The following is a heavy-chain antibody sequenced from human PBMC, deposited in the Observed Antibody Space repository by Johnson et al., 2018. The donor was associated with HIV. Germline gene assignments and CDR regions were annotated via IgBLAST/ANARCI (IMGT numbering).Heavy chain of an antibody. CDR3: ARGGYYYESYDAFDI. V-gene: IGHV3-30*04. J-gene: IGHJ3*02. CDR1: GFTFSSYA. CDR2: ISYDGSNK. D-gene: IGHD3-22*01. Sequence: QVQLVESGGGVVQPGRSLRLSCAASGFTFSSYAMHWVRQAPGKGLELVAVISYDGSNKYYADSVKGRFTISRDNSKNTLYLQMNSLRAEDTAVYYCARGGYYYESYDAFDIWGQGTMVTVSS.